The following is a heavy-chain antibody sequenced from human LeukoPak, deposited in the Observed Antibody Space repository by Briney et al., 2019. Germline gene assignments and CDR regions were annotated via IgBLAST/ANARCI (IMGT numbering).Heavy chain of an antibody. J-gene: IGHJ6*03. D-gene: IGHD4/OR15-4a*01. CDR1: GFTFSSHG. Sequence: GGTLRLPCAASGFTFSSHGMNWVRQAPGKGLEWVSGISGSGDTTYYADSVKGRFTISRDNSKSILYLQMNSLRAEDTAVYCAKSASAYYYMDVWGKGTTVTVSS. CDR2: ISGSGDTT. V-gene: IGHV3-23*01. CDR3: AKSASAYYYMDV.